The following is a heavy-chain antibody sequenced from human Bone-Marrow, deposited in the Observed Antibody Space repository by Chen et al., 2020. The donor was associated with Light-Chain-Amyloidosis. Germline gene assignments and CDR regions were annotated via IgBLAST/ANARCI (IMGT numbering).Heavy chain of an antibody. D-gene: IGHD3-3*01. V-gene: IGHV1-69*01. CDR3: ARDETPIFGVVTYNWFDP. CDR1: GGTFNSDG. J-gene: IGHJ5*02. CDR2: IIPMFGRA. Sequence: QVQLVQSGAGVKKPGSSVKVSCRASGGTFNSDGVSWIRQAPGQGLEWMGWIIPMFGRAHYAQKFQGRVTMTADESTNTAYMELSRLGSEDTAVYYCARDETPIFGVVTYNWFDPWGQGTLVTVSS.